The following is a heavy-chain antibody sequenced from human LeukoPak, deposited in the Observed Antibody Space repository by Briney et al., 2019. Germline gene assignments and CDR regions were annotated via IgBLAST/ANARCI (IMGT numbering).Heavy chain of an antibody. Sequence: ASVKVSCKASGYTFTGYYMHWVRQAPGQGLEWMGWINPNSGGTNYAQKFQGRVTMTRDTPISTAYMELSRLRSDDTAVYYCARVSRRGGSCYGYWGQGTLVTVSS. CDR3: ARVSRRGGSCYGY. D-gene: IGHD2-15*01. CDR2: INPNSGGT. CDR1: GYTFTGYY. V-gene: IGHV1-2*02. J-gene: IGHJ4*02.